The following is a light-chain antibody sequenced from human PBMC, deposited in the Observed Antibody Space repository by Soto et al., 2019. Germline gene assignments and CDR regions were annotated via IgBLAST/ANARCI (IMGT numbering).Light chain of an antibody. CDR3: ETWDSNTRV. CDR2: LEGSGNY. J-gene: IGLJ3*02. V-gene: IGLV4-60*03. Sequence: VLTQSSSASASLGSSVNLTCTLSSGRSTYIIAWHQQQPGKAPRYLMKLEGSGNYNKGSGVPDRFSGSSSGPDRYLSISNLQSEDEADYYCETWDSNTRVFGGGTKLTVL. CDR1: SGRSTYI.